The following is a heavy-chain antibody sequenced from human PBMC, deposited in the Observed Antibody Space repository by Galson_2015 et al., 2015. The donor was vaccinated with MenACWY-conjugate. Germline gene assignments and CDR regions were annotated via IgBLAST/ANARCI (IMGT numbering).Heavy chain of an antibody. V-gene: IGHV4-61*01. CDR1: GGSVSSRQYY. J-gene: IGHJ5*02. CDR3: AGLPQDYCNTIKCFGWFDP. CDR2: IHSSGFT. D-gene: IGHD2/OR15-2a*01. Sequence: ETLSLTCTVSGGSVSSRQYYWSWIRQPPGKDLEWIGYIHSSGFTKYTPSLRSRVTVSLDMSKNQFSLMLTSVTAADTAVYFCAGLPQDYCNTIKCFGWFDPWGQGTLVTVSS.